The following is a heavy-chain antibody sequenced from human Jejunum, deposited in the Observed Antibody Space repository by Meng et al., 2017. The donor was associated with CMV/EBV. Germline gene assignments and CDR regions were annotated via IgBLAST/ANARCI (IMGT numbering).Heavy chain of an antibody. CDR1: GFTRSTDGFG. V-gene: IGHV2-5*02. Sequence: QYTFKDLGPTLVQPKGPLTLTCTFSGFTRSTDGFGVAWIRRPPGKALEWLALFYWDDDKVYSPSLGNRLTIMKETSKNQVVLIMTDMGPVDTATYYGANGRGGGSGWNWFGPWGQGLLVTVSS. CDR3: ANGRGGGSGWNWFGP. J-gene: IGHJ5*02. CDR2: FYWDDDK. D-gene: IGHD6-19*01.